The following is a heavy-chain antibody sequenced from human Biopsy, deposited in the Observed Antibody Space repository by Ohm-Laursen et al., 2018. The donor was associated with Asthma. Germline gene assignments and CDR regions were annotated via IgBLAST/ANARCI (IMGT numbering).Heavy chain of an antibody. CDR2: ISVYNGNT. J-gene: IGHJ6*02. CDR1: GYTFNSAG. CDR3: ARAVDYSHYYGIDV. V-gene: IGHV1-18*01. Sequence: ASVKVSCPTSGYTFNSAGITWVRQAPGQGLEWMGWISVYNGNTKVAQKLQDRVTMITDTSTSTAYMELRSLRSDDTAVYFCARAVDYSHYYGIDVWGQGTTVTVS. D-gene: IGHD3-10*01.